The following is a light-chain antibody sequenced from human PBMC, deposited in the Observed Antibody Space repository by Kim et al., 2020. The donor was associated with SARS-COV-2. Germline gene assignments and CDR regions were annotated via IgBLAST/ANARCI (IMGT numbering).Light chain of an antibody. CDR3: CSFTGSFTYV. V-gene: IGLV2-11*01. Sequence: GQSVTISCTGTSSDVGGYNYVSWYQRHPGKAPKLMIYDVNKWPSGVPDRFSGSKSGNTASLTISGLQAGDEADYYCCSFTGSFTYVFGTGTKVTVL. CDR1: SSDVGGYNY. J-gene: IGLJ1*01. CDR2: DVN.